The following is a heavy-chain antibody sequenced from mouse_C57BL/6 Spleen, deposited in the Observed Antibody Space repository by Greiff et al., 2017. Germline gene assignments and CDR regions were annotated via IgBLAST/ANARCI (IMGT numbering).Heavy chain of an antibody. CDR1: GFTFTDYY. Sequence: EVQLVESGGGLVKPGGSLSLSCAASGFTFTDYYMSWVRQTPGKALEWLGFIRNKANGYTTEYSASVKGRFTISRDNAQSILDLQMNALRAEDSATDYCASNYDGWFAYWGQGTLVTVSA. J-gene: IGHJ3*01. V-gene: IGHV7-3*01. CDR3: ASNYDGWFAY. CDR2: IRNKANGYTT. D-gene: IGHD2-4*01.